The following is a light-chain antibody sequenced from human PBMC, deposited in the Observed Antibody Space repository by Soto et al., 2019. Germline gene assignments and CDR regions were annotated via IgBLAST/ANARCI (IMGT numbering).Light chain of an antibody. CDR2: FNS. CDR1: NIGSKS. Sequence: SYELTQAPSVSVAPGQTARITCGGDNIGSKSVHWYQQKPGQAPVLVVYFNSDRPSGIPERFSGSNSGNTATLTISRVEAGDEADYHCQVWDSSSDRFVFGTGTKLTVL. CDR3: QVWDSSSDRFV. J-gene: IGLJ1*01. V-gene: IGLV3-21*02.